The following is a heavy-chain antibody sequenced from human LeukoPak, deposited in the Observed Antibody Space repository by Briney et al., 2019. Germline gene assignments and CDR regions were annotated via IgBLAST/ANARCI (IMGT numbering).Heavy chain of an antibody. CDR2: ITPMFGTA. CDR3: ARDAAIFDSSGYYFLW. Sequence: GASVKVSCKASGGTFSRSGISWVRQAPGQGLEWMGGITPMFGTANYVQKFQGRVTITADESTSTAYLELTSLRSEDTAIYYCARDAAIFDSSGYYFLWWGQGALVTVSS. V-gene: IGHV1-69*01. CDR1: GGTFSRSG. J-gene: IGHJ4*02. D-gene: IGHD3-22*01.